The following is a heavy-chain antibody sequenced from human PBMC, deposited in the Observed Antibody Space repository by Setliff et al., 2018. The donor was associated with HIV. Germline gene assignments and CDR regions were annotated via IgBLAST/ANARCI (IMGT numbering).Heavy chain of an antibody. CDR1: GDIFSRYG. J-gene: IGHJ3*02. D-gene: IGHD5-12*01. CDR2: IIPIYGTA. Sequence: SVMVSCKASGDIFSRYGISWVRQAPGQGLEWMGGIIPIYGTANSAQKFQGRVTITADESTSTAYMELSTLRSEDTAVYFCARDGGYSGHQWFGDAFDIWGQGTMVTVS. CDR3: ARDGGYSGHQWFGDAFDI. V-gene: IGHV1-69*13.